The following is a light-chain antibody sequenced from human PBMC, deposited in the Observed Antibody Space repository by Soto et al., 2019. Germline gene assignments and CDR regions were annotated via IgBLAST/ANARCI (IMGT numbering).Light chain of an antibody. CDR3: QQRISWPRT. CDR1: QSVSSY. Sequence: EIVLTQSPATLSLSPGERATLSCRASQSVSSYLAWYQQKPGQVPRLVIYDASNRATGIPGRFSGSGSGTDFPLTISSLEPEDLGVYYCQQRISWPRTFGQGTKVEIK. V-gene: IGKV3-11*01. J-gene: IGKJ1*01. CDR2: DAS.